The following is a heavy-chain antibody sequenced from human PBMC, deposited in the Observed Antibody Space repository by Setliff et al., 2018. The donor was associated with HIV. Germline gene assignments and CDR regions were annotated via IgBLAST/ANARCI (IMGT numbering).Heavy chain of an antibody. CDR1: GGSFSGYY. CDR3: ARGARSYFDL. CDR2: IDHTGRI. V-gene: IGHV4-34*01. Sequence: PSETLSLTCAVYGGSFSGYYWNWIRQAPRKGLEWIGEIDHTGRINYNPSLKSRVTIWVDTSKNQFSLKLTSVTPADTAVYYCARGARSYFDLWGRGTLVTVS. J-gene: IGHJ2*01.